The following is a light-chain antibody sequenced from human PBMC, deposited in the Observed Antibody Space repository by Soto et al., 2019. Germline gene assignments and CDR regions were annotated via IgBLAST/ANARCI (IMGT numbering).Light chain of an antibody. J-gene: IGLJ2*01. V-gene: IGLV1-47*01. Sequence: QSVLTQTPSASGTPGQSVTISCSGSNPNMGRNYVYWYQQVPGTAPKLLMYRNDVRPSGVPDRFTGSKSGTSASLAISGLRSEDEADYYCAVWDNSLNGVAFGGGTKVTVL. CDR2: RND. CDR1: NPNMGRNY. CDR3: AVWDNSLNGVA.